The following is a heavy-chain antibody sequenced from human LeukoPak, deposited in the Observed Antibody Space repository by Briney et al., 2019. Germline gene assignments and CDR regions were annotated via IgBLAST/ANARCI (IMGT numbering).Heavy chain of an antibody. D-gene: IGHD3-3*01. CDR2: INPNSGGT. CDR3: ARVLRYYDFWSHFDY. V-gene: IGHV1-2*02. J-gene: IGHJ4*02. CDR1: GYTFTGYY. Sequence: ASVKVSCKASGYTFTGYYIHWVRQAPGQGLEWMGWINPNSGGTNYAQKFQGRVTMTRDTSISTAYMELSRLRSDDTAVYYCARVLRYYDFWSHFDYWGQGTLVTVSS.